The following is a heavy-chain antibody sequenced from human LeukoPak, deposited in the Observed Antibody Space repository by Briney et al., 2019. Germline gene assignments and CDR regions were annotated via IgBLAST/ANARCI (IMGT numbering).Heavy chain of an antibody. D-gene: IGHD1-1*01. V-gene: IGHV4-38-2*01. Sequence: PSESLSLTCAVSGYSISSGYYRGWIRQPAGKVLEWIGSIYHSGSTYYNPSLKSRVTISVDTSKNQFSLKLSSVTAADTAVYYCASPVFTRNAFDIWGQGTMVTVSS. CDR1: GYSISSGYY. J-gene: IGHJ3*02. CDR3: ASPVFTRNAFDI. CDR2: IYHSGST.